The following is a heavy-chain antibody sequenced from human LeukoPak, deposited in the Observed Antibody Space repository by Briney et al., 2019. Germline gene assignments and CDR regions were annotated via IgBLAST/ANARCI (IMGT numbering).Heavy chain of an antibody. D-gene: IGHD3-10*01. CDR2: IYESEGT. V-gene: IGHV4-30-4*01. Sequence: SQTLSCTATGAAFSSSSVDYYWRWIRQPPGKGLEWIGYIYESEGTHYNPSLKSLIIISLDTSKNQFSLKLSSVTAADTAVYYCARRFLWFGESSGTFDYWGQGTLVTVSS. CDR3: ARRFLWFGESSGTFDY. J-gene: IGHJ4*02. CDR1: AFSSSSVDYY.